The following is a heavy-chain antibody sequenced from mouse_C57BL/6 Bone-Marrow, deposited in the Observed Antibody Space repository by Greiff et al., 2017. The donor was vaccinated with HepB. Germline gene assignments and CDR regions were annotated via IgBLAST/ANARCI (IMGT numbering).Heavy chain of an antibody. CDR3: ARWLWEGYGEMDY. D-gene: IGHD1-1*02. CDR1: GYTFTSYW. V-gene: IGHV1-64*01. CDR2: IHPNSGST. Sequence: QVQLQQPGAELVKPGASVKLSCKASGYTFTSYWMHWVKQRPGQGLEWIGMIHPNSGSTNYNEKFKSKATLTVDKSSSTAYMQLSSLTSEDSAVYYCARWLWEGYGEMDYWGQGTSVTVSS. J-gene: IGHJ4*01.